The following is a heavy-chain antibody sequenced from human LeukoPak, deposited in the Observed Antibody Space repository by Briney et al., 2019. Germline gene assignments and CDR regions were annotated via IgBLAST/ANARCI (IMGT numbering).Heavy chain of an antibody. Sequence: QPGGSLRLSCAASGFTFSSYWMSWVRQAPGKGLEWVANIKQDGSEKYYVDSVKGRFTISRDNAKNSLYLQMNSLRAEDTAVYYCARDNGGATPHFDYWDQGTLVTVSS. CDR2: IKQDGSEK. J-gene: IGHJ4*02. D-gene: IGHD1-26*01. CDR3: ARDNGGATPHFDY. CDR1: GFTFSSYW. V-gene: IGHV3-7*01.